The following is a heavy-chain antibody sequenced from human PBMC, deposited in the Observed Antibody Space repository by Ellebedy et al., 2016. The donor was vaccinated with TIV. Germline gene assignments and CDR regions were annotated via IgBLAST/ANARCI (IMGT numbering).Heavy chain of an antibody. CDR1: GGSVSSTRYY. CDR3: ARTDPWQPIDD. D-gene: IGHD2-21*02. J-gene: IGHJ4*02. V-gene: IGHV4-39*01. CDR2: VYYSGSH. Sequence: MPSETLSLTCSVSGGSVSSTRYYWAWIRKPPGKGLEYIGSVYYSGSHYYNPSFKRRVTLSADTSKNQFSLNLRTVTAADTAVYYCARTDPWQPIDDWGQGILVSVSS.